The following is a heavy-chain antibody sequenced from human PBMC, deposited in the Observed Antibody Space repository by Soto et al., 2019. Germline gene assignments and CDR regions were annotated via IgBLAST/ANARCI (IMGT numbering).Heavy chain of an antibody. J-gene: IGHJ6*02. CDR3: ARIAASGRGWDV. Sequence: EVQLVESGGGLVQPGGSLRLSCVDSGFTFSRYWMSWVRQAPVKGLAWVGNIKQDESEENYVDSVKGRFTISRDNAKNSIYLQMNSLRAEDTAVYYCARIAASGRGWDVWGQGTTVVVSS. CDR1: GFTFSRYW. D-gene: IGHD6-13*01. V-gene: IGHV3-7*01. CDR2: IKQDESEE.